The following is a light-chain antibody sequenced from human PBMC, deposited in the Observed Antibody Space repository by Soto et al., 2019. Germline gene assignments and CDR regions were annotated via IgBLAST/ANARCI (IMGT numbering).Light chain of an antibody. CDR3: QQYNSWT. CDR2: KAS. Sequence: DIQMTQSPSTLSASVGDRVTITCRASQSVSTWLAWYQQKPGKAPKLLIYKASNLEGGVPSRFTGSGSGTEFTLTISSLQPDDFATYYCQQYNSWTCGQGTKVDIK. CDR1: QSVSTW. V-gene: IGKV1-5*03. J-gene: IGKJ1*01.